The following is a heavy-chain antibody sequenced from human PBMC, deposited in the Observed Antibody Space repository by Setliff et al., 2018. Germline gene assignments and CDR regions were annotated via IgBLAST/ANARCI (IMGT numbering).Heavy chain of an antibody. CDR1: GYPFTNYG. Sequence: ASVKVSCKTSGYPFTNYGLSWVRQAPGQGLEWMGWISGHNGDTKLAQNFQGRVTVTTDTFTNTGYMELRSLRSDDTALYYCAKDMERVILVGVTDAFDIWGQGTMVTVSS. CDR3: AKDMERVILVGVTDAFDI. J-gene: IGHJ3*02. CDR2: ISGHNGDT. D-gene: IGHD1-1*01. V-gene: IGHV1-18*01.